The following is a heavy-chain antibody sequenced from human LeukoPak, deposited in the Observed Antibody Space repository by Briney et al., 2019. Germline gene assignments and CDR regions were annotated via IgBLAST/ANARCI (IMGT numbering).Heavy chain of an antibody. V-gene: IGHV1-2*02. CDR3: AGPWDQVGFDP. CDR1: GYTFTGYY. D-gene: IGHD1-26*01. CDR2: IYPKTGGT. J-gene: IGHJ5*02. Sequence: ASVKVSCKASGYTFTGYYLHWVRQAPGQGLEWMGWIYPKTGGTSYAQKFQGRVTMTGDTSISTAYMELIGLRSDDTAVYYCAGPWDQVGFDPWGQGTLVSVSS.